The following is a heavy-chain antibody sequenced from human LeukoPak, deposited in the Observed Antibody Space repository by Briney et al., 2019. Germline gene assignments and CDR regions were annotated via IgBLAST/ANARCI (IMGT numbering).Heavy chain of an antibody. V-gene: IGHV4-34*01. CDR2: TNHSGST. CDR3: ARTIDSGSSRYAFDI. J-gene: IGHJ3*02. D-gene: IGHD1-26*01. CDR1: GGSFSGYY. Sequence: PSETLSLTCAVYGGSFSGYYWSWIRQPPGKGLEWIGETNHSGSTNYNPSLKSRVTISVDTSKNQFSLKLSSVTAADTAVYYCARTIDSGSSRYAFDIWGQGTMVTVSS.